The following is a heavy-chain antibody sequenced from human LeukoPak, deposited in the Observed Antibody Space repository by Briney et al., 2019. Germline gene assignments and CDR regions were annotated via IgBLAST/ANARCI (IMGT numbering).Heavy chain of an antibody. CDR1: GFTFDDYG. V-gene: IGHV3-20*04. Sequence: GGSLRLSCAASGFTFDDYGMNWVRQAPGKGLEWVSGINWDGGRTGYADSVKGRFTISRDNAKNSLYLQMNSLRAEDTDLYYCARDSTFIAAAGNNGFDPWGQGTLVTVSS. CDR2: INWDGGRT. D-gene: IGHD6-13*01. CDR3: ARDSTFIAAAGNNGFDP. J-gene: IGHJ5*02.